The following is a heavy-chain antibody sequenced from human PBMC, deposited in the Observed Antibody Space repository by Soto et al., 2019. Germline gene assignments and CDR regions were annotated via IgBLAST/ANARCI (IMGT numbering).Heavy chain of an antibody. CDR1: GFPFTSYG. Sequence: QVQLVESGGGVVQPGRSLRLSCAASGFPFTSYGMHWVREGPGKGLEWLAVISYDGSNKFYADSVKGRFTISRDNYKNTLYLPMNSLRPEDTALYYCVGGQFYFEYRGQGTLVIVSS. CDR3: VGGQFYFEY. J-gene: IGHJ4*02. D-gene: IGHD3-10*01. CDR2: ISYDGSNK. V-gene: IGHV3-30*03.